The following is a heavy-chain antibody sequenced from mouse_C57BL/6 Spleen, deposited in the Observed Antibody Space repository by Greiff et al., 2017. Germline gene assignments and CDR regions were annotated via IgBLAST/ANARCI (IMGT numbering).Heavy chain of an antibody. CDR2: IFPGSGST. V-gene: IGHV1-75*01. CDR3: ARERFYYVSRSFAY. J-gene: IGHJ3*01. CDR1: GYTFTDSY. Sequence: VQLQQSGPELVKPGASVKISCKASGYTFTDSYINWVKQRPGQGLEWIGWIFPGSGSTYYNEKFKGKATLTVAKSSSTAYMLLSSLTSADSAVYFCARERFYYVSRSFAYWGQVTLVTVSA. D-gene: IGHD1-1*01.